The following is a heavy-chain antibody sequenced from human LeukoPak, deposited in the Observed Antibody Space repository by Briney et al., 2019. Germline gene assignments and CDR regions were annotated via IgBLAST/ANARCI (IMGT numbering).Heavy chain of an antibody. CDR3: ARGGKYQLLYDYYYYMDV. CDR1: GGSISSHY. Sequence: SGPTLVKPSETLSLTCTVSGGSISSHYWSWIRQPPGKGLEWIGYIYYSGSTNYNPSLKSRVTISVDTSKNQFSLKLSSVTAAGTAVYYCARGGKYQLLYDYYYYMDVWGKGTTVTVSS. CDR2: IYYSGST. J-gene: IGHJ6*03. V-gene: IGHV4-59*11. D-gene: IGHD2-2*01.